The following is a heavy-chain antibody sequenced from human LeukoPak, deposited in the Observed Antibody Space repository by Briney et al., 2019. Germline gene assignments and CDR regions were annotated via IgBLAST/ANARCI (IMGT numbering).Heavy chain of an antibody. J-gene: IGHJ6*02. CDR1: GGTFSSYA. D-gene: IGHD5-18*01. CDR3: ARSPVGYSYGYGWADSYYYGMDV. Sequence: ASVKVSCKASGGTFSSYAISWVRQAPGQGLEWMGGIIPIFGTANYAQKFQGRVTITADESTSTAYMELSSLRSEDTAVYYCARSPVGYSYGYGWADSYYYGMDVWGQGTTVTVSS. V-gene: IGHV1-69*13. CDR2: IIPIFGTA.